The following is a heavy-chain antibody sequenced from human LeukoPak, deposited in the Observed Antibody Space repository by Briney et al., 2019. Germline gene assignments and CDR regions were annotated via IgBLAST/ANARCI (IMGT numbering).Heavy chain of an antibody. J-gene: IGHJ4*02. CDR2: MNPNSGNT. CDR3: ARSAPVDRYSGSYILFDY. D-gene: IGHD1-26*01. Sequence: GASVKVSCKASGYTFTSYDINWVRQATGQGLEWMGWMNPNSGNTGYAQKFQGRVTMTRNTSISTAYMELSSLRSEDTAVYYCARSAPVDRYSGSYILFDYWGQGTLVTVSS. V-gene: IGHV1-8*01. CDR1: GYTFTSYD.